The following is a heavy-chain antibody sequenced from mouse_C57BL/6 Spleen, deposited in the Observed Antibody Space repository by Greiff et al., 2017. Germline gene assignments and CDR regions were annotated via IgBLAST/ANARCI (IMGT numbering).Heavy chain of an antibody. D-gene: IGHD2-5*01. Sequence: QVHVKQSGAELVRPGASVKLSCKASGYTFTDYYINWVKQRPGQGLEWIARIYPGSGNTYYNEKFKGKATLTAEKSSSTAYMQLSSLTSEDSAVYFCAREGGIVTTSGFAYWGQGTLVTVSA. J-gene: IGHJ3*01. CDR1: GYTFTDYY. V-gene: IGHV1-76*01. CDR2: IYPGSGNT. CDR3: AREGGIVTTSGFAY.